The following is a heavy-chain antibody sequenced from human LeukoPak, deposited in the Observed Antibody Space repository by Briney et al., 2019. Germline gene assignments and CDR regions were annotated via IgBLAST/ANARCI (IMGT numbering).Heavy chain of an antibody. CDR1: GYTFTSFG. Sequence: ASVNVSCKASGYTFTSFGISWVRQAPGQGLEWMGWISAYNGNTNYAQKFQGRVTMTADTSTSTAYMELRSLRSDATAVYYCAREETYYYGSGSWGQGTLVTVSS. CDR3: AREETYYYGSGS. V-gene: IGHV1-18*01. D-gene: IGHD3-10*01. CDR2: ISAYNGNT. J-gene: IGHJ4*02.